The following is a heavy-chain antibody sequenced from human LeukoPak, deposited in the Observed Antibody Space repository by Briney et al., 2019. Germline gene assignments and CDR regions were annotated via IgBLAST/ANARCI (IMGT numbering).Heavy chain of an antibody. V-gene: IGHV3-21*01. CDR3: ARHRYYFDY. Sequence: GGSLRLSCAASGFAFNSYSMTWVRQAPGKGLEWVASITTSSPYMHYADSVKGRFTISRDNAKNSLYLQMNSLRADDTAVYFCARHRYYFDYWGQGTLVTVSS. J-gene: IGHJ4*02. CDR2: ITTSSPYM. CDR1: GFAFNSYS.